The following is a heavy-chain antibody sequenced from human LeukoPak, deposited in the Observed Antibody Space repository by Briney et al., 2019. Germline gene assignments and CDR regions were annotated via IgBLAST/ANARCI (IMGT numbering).Heavy chain of an antibody. J-gene: IGHJ4*02. CDR3: ARDRLHYGEYEKTFDY. D-gene: IGHD4-17*01. CDR1: GFTFSSYS. V-gene: IGHV3-48*01. Sequence: GGSLRLSCAASGFTFSSYSMNWARQAQGKGLEWVSYISYSSSTIYYADSVKGRFTISRDNAKNSLCLQMDSLRAEDTAVYYCARDRLHYGEYEKTFDYWGQGTLVTVSS. CDR2: ISYSSSTI.